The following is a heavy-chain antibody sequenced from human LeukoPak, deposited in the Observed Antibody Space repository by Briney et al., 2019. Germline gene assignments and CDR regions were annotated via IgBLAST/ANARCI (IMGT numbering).Heavy chain of an antibody. J-gene: IGHJ3*02. CDR3: ARHFPTTVVTFAFDI. CDR1: GGSISSYY. Sequence: SETLSLTCTVSGGSISSYYWSWIRQPPGKGLEWIGYIYYSGSTNYNPSLKSRVTISVDTSKNQFSLKLSSVTAADTAVYYCARHFPTTVVTFAFDIWGQGTMVTVSS. V-gene: IGHV4-59*08. D-gene: IGHD4-23*01. CDR2: IYYSGST.